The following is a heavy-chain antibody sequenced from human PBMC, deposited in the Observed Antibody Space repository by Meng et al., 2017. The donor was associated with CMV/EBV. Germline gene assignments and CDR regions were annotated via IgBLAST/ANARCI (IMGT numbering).Heavy chain of an antibody. V-gene: IGHV1-2*02. CDR3: ARGPLYNYGWSSNIFDFQH. CDR2: INPNSGGT. J-gene: IGHJ1*01. Sequence: ASVKVSCKTSGYAFTAYSMHWVRQAPGQGLEWMGWINPNSGGTNYAQKFQGRVTMTRDTSISTAYMELNRLRSDDTAVYYCARGPLYNYGWSSNIFDFQHWGQGTLVTVSS. D-gene: IGHD5-18*01. CDR1: GYAFTAYS.